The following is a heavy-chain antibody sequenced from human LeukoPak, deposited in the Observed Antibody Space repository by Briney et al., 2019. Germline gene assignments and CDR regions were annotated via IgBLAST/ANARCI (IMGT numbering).Heavy chain of an antibody. Sequence: PSETLSLTCTVSGSSISSHYWSWIRQPPGKGLEWIGYIYYSGSTNYNPSLKSRVTISVDTSKNQFSLKLSSVTAADTAVYYCARGEGTGGSSNWYKVWLHPGAQGTRVSVSS. CDR1: GSSISSHY. D-gene: IGHD6-13*01. V-gene: IGHV4-59*11. CDR2: IYYSGST. CDR3: ARGEGTGGSSNWYKVWLHP. J-gene: IGHJ5*02.